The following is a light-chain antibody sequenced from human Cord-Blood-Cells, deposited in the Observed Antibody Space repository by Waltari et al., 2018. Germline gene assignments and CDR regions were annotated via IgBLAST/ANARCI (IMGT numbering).Light chain of an antibody. Sequence: DIQMTQSPSTLSASVGDRVTITCRASQSSSIGLAWYQQKPGKAPKPLIYDASSLESGVPSRFSGSGSGTEFTLTISSLQPDDFATYYCQQYNSYLYTFGQGTKLEIK. V-gene: IGKV1-5*01. CDR1: QSSSIG. J-gene: IGKJ2*01. CDR2: DAS. CDR3: QQYNSYLYT.